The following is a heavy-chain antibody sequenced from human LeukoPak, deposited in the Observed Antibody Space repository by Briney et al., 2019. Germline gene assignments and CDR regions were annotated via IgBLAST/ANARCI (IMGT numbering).Heavy chain of an antibody. V-gene: IGHV4-39*07. D-gene: IGHD3-10*01. J-gene: IGHJ4*02. Sequence: SSETLSLTCTVSGGSISSSSYYWGWIRQPPGKGLEWIGSIYYSGSTYYNPSLKSRVTISVDTSKNQFSLKLSSVTAADTAVYYCAREGPVRGVTPIDYWGQGTLVTVSS. CDR2: IYYSGST. CDR3: AREGPVRGVTPIDY. CDR1: GGSISSSSYY.